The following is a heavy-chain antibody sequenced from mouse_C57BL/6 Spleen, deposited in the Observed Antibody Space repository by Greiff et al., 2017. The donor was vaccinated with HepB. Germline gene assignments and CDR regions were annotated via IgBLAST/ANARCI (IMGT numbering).Heavy chain of an antibody. D-gene: IGHD2-1*01. J-gene: IGHJ4*01. Sequence: EVKVVESGGGLVKPGGSLKLSCAASGFTFSSYTMSWVRQTPEKRLEWVATISGGGGNTYYPDSVKGRFTISRDNAKNTLYLQMSSLRSEDTALYYCARRDGNFYYYAMDYWGQGTSVTVSS. CDR2: ISGGGGNT. V-gene: IGHV5-9*01. CDR1: GFTFSSYT. CDR3: ARRDGNFYYYAMDY.